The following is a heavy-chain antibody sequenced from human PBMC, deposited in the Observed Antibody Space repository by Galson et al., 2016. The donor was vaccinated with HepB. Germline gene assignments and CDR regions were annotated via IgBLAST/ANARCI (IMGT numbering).Heavy chain of an antibody. D-gene: IGHD3-9*01. CDR2: IYSGGTT. CDR3: AKGASLVRDILTAFDY. CDR1: GFTVTTNY. J-gene: IGHJ4*02. Sequence: SLRLSCAASGFTVTTNYMSWVRQAPGKGLEWVSFIYSGGTTYYADSVKGRFTISRDSSTNTLCLQMNSLRAEDTAVYHCAKGASLVRDILTAFDYWGQGTLVTVSS. V-gene: IGHV3-53*01.